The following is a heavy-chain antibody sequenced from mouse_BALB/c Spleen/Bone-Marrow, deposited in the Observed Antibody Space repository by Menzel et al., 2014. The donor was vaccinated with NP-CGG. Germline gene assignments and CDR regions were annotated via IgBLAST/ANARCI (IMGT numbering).Heavy chain of an antibody. CDR1: GFDFSRYW. CDR2: INPDSSTI. D-gene: IGHD2-4*01. Sequence: EVKLVESGGGLVQPGGSLKLSCAASGFDFSRYWMSWVRQAPGKGLEWIGEINPDSSTINYTPSLKDKFIISRDNAKNTLYLQMSKVRSEDTALHYCARLGDYDWFAYWGQGTLVTVSA. CDR3: ARLGDYDWFAY. V-gene: IGHV4-1*02. J-gene: IGHJ3*01.